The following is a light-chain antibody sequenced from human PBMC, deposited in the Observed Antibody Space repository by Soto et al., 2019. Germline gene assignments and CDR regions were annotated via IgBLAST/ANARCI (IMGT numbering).Light chain of an antibody. Sequence: DIQMSQSPSSLSASVGDRVTISCRASQSIATYLSWYQHRPGKAPKLLIYAASTLQTGVTSRFSGSGFGTDFTLTISNLQPEDFATYYCQQSYSTLALTFGGGTKLEI. CDR2: AAS. CDR3: QQSYSTLALT. CDR1: QSIATY. J-gene: IGKJ4*01. V-gene: IGKV1-39*01.